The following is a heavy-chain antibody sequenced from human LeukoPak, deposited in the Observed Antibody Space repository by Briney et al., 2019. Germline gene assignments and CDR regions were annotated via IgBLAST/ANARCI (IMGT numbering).Heavy chain of an antibody. D-gene: IGHD5-18*01. CDR2: IIPIFGTA. CDR3: ARDLGIQLWPDDAFDI. Sequence: SVKVSCKASGGTFSSYAISWVRQAPGQGLEWMGGIIPIFGTANYAQKFQGRVTITADESTSTAYMELSSLRSEDTAVYYCARDLGIQLWPDDAFDIWGQGTMVIVSS. V-gene: IGHV1-69*01. J-gene: IGHJ3*02. CDR1: GGTFSSYA.